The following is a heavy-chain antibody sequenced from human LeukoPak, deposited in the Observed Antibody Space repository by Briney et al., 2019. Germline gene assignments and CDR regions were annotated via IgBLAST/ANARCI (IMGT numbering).Heavy chain of an antibody. D-gene: IGHD5-24*01. V-gene: IGHV3-49*04. J-gene: IGHJ4*02. Sequence: PGGSLRLSCTASGFTFGDYAMSWVRQAPGKGLEWVGFIRSQAYGGTTEYAASVKGRFTISRDDSKSIAYLQMNSLKTEDTAVYYCTRERRDGYNSGPWFDYWGQGTLVSVSS. CDR1: GFTFGDYA. CDR2: IRSQAYGGTT. CDR3: TRERRDGYNSGPWFDY.